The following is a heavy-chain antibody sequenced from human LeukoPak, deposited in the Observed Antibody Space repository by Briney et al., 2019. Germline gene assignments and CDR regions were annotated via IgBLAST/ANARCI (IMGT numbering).Heavy chain of an antibody. D-gene: IGHD2-2*01. Sequence: GGSLRLSCAASGFTFSTYAMSWVRQAPGKGLEWVSAISTTGGNTYYADSVKGRFTISRDNAKNSLYLQMNSLRAEDTAVYYCAREGVVVSAAVDYWGQGTLVTVSS. CDR1: GFTFSTYA. J-gene: IGHJ4*02. V-gene: IGHV3-23*01. CDR2: ISTTGGNT. CDR3: AREGVVVSAAVDY.